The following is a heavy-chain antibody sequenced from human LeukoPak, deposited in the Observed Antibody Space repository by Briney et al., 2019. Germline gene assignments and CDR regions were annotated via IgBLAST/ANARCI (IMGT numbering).Heavy chain of an antibody. CDR2: IYYSGST. J-gene: IGHJ4*02. D-gene: IGHD3-9*01. CDR1: GGSISSGGYY. CDR3: ARGGDYYDILTGYYSPFDY. Sequence: SQTLSLTCTVSGGSISSGGYYWSWIRQHPGKGLEWIGYIYYSGSTYYNPSLKSRGTISVDTSKNQFSLKLSSVTAADTAVYYCARGGDYYDILTGYYSPFDYWGQGTLVTVSS. V-gene: IGHV4-31*03.